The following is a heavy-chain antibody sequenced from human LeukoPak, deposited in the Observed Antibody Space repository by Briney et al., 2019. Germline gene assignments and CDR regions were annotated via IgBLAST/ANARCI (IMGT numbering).Heavy chain of an antibody. D-gene: IGHD6-19*01. CDR3: AKAQFRLAVAAIGGN. CDR2: ISWNSGSI. CDR1: GFTFDDYA. V-gene: IGHV3-9*01. Sequence: QAGGSLRLSCAASGFTFDDYAMHWVRQAPGKGLEWVSGISWNSGSIAYADSVKGRFTISRDNAKNSLYLQMNSLRTEDTALYYCAKAQFRLAVAAIGGNWGQGTLVTVSS. J-gene: IGHJ4*02.